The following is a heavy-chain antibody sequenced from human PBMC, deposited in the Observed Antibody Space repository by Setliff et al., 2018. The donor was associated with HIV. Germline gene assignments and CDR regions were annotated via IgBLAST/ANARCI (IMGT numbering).Heavy chain of an antibody. D-gene: IGHD3-3*01. CDR3: ARSIVPVASCYYYFEY. Sequence: SETLSLTCTVSGGSINSTSYYWGWIRQPPGNGLEWIGSIYHTGSTYYKPSLKSRVTISVDTSKNQFSLRLSSVAAGDTAVYYCARSIVPVASCYYYFEYWGQGTLVTVSS. CDR2: IYHTGST. J-gene: IGHJ4*02. V-gene: IGHV4-39*01. CDR1: GGSINSTSYY.